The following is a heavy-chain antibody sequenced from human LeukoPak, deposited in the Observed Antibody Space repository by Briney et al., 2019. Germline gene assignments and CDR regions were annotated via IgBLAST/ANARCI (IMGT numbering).Heavy chain of an antibody. CDR3: AGGVVFSGYDWAGDY. CDR2: ISSSGSTI. D-gene: IGHD5-12*01. CDR1: GFTFSDYY. V-gene: IGHV3-11*01. Sequence: GGSLRLSCAASGFTFSDYYMSWIRQAPGKGLEWVSYISSSGSTIYYADSVKGRFTISRDNAKNSLYLQMNSLRAEDTAVYYCAGGVVFSGYDWAGDYWGQGTLVTVSS. J-gene: IGHJ4*02.